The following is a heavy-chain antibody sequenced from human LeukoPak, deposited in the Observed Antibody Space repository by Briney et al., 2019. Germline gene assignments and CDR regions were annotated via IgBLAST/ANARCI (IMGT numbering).Heavy chain of an antibody. CDR2: INHSEDT. V-gene: IGHV4-34*01. Sequence: KPPETLSLTCAVYGGSFSDYYWSWIRQPPGKGLEWIGEINHSEDTNYNPSLKSRVTISVDTSKSQFSLNLTSVTAADTAVYYCVIDYYGMDVWGQGTTVTVSS. CDR1: GGSFSDYY. J-gene: IGHJ6*02. CDR3: VIDYYGMDV.